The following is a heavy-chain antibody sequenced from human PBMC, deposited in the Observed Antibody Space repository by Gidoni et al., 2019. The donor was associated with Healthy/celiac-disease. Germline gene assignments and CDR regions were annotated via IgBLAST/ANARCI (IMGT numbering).Heavy chain of an antibody. CDR2: IYDSGST. J-gene: IGHJ2*01. V-gene: IGHV4-59*08. CDR3: ARRTTVTGKTYWYFDL. D-gene: IGHD4-17*01. Sequence: QVQLQESGPGLVKPSETLSLTCTVSGGSISSYYWSWIRQPPGKGLGWIGYIYDSGSTNYNPSLKSRVTISVDTSKNQFSLKLSSVTAADTAVYYCARRTTVTGKTYWYFDLWGRGTLVTVSS. CDR1: GGSISSYY.